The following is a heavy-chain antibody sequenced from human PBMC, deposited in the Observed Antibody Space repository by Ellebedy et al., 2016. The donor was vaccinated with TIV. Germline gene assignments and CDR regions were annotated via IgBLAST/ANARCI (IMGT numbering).Heavy chain of an antibody. CDR3: ARGGETGTTKDYFDY. V-gene: IGHV1-46*01. Sequence: AASVKVSCNASGYTFTTSYMHWVRQAPGQGLEWMGIINPSGGGTNYAQRFQGRLTMTRDTSTSAVYMELSSLRSEDTAVYFCARGGETGTTKDYFDYWGQGTLVTVSS. CDR2: INPSGGGT. D-gene: IGHD1-7*01. J-gene: IGHJ4*02. CDR1: GYTFTTSY.